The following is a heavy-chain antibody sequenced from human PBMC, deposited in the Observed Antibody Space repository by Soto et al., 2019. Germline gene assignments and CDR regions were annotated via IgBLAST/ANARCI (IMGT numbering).Heavy chain of an antibody. V-gene: IGHV5-51*01. CDR1: GCSFTSYW. Sequence: GEPLKISCKASGCSFTSYWIAWVRQVPGKGLEWMGIVYSGGSDARYSPFFQGQVTISAHKSISPAYLQWSSLTASDTAIYYCARQGSIANRRNWLDPWGQGTPVTVSS. CDR2: VYSGGSDA. D-gene: IGHD6-6*01. J-gene: IGHJ5*02. CDR3: ARQGSIANRRNWLDP.